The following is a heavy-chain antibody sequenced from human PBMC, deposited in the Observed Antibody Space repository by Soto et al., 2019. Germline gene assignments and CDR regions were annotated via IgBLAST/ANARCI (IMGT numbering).Heavy chain of an antibody. D-gene: IGHD3-9*01. CDR2: IYYSGST. J-gene: IGHJ2*01. Sequence: QLQLQESGPGLVKPSETLSLTCTVSGGSISSSSYYWGWIRQPPGKGLEWIGSIYYSGSTYYNPSPKSRVTISVDTSKNQFSLKLSSVTAADTAVYYCARQAPPSPRTYYDILTGYYWYFDLWGRGTLVTVSS. V-gene: IGHV4-39*01. CDR1: GGSISSSSYY. CDR3: ARQAPPSPRTYYDILTGYYWYFDL.